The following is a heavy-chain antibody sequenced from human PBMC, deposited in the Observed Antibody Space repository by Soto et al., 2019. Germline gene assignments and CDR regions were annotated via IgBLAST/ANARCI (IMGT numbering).Heavy chain of an antibody. V-gene: IGHV3-30*18. Sequence: GGSLRLSCAASGFTFSSYGMHWVRQAPGKGLEWVAVISYDGSNKYYADSVKGRFTISRDNSKNTLYLQMSSLRAEDTAAYYCAKDGSSGWPYYYGMDVWGKGTTVTVSS. CDR3: AKDGSSGWPYYYGMDV. CDR2: ISYDGSNK. J-gene: IGHJ6*04. CDR1: GFTFSSYG. D-gene: IGHD6-19*01.